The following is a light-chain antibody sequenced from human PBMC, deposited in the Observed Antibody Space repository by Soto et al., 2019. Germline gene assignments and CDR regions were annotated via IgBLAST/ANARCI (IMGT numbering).Light chain of an antibody. Sequence: QSVLTQPPSVSAAPGQKVTISCSGSSSDIGNNHVSWYQQFPETAPKLRIYDSDKRPSGIPDRFSGSKSGTSATLGITGLQTGDEADYYCATWDSSRRAEAVFGGGTKLTVL. CDR2: DSD. J-gene: IGLJ2*01. CDR1: SSDIGNNH. V-gene: IGLV1-51*01. CDR3: ATWDSSRRAEAV.